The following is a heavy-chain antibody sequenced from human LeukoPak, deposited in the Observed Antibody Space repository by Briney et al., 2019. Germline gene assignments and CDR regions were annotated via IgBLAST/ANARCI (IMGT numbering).Heavy chain of an antibody. V-gene: IGHV1-18*01. J-gene: IGHJ6*02. Sequence: VASVKVSCKASGYTFTSYVISWVRQAPGQGLEWMGWISAYNGNSNYAQKLQGRVTMTTDTSTSTAYMELRSLRSDDTAVYYCAREYYDFWSGYYSRYYYGMDVWGQGTTVTVSS. D-gene: IGHD3-3*01. CDR3: AREYYDFWSGYYSRYYYGMDV. CDR2: ISAYNGNS. CDR1: GYTFTSYV.